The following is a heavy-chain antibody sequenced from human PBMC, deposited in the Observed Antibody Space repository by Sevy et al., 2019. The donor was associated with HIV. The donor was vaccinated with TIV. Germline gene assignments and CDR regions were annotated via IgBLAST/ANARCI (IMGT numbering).Heavy chain of an antibody. CDR2: IDWDGGST. V-gene: IGHV3-43D*04. J-gene: IGHJ4*02. CDR3: AKGSGGSWSYYDS. CDR1: GFTFDDYA. Sequence: GGSLRLSCAASGFTFDDYAMHWVRQAPGKGLEWVSRIDWDGGSTYYADSVKGRFTISRDNSKNSLYLQMNSLRAEDTAFYYCAKGSGGSWSYYDSWGQGTLVTVSS. D-gene: IGHD3-10*01.